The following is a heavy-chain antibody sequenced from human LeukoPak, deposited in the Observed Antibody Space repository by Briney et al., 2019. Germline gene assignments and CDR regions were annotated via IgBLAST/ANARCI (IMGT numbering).Heavy chain of an antibody. CDR3: AREGIRIAAAGTIDY. J-gene: IGHJ4*02. D-gene: IGHD6-13*01. Sequence: SVKVSCKASGYTFTGYYMHWVRQAPGQGLEWMGWINPNSGGTNYAQKFQGRVTMTRDTSISTAYMELRSLRSDDTAMYYCAREGIRIAAAGTIDYWGQGTLVTVSS. V-gene: IGHV1-2*02. CDR1: GYTFTGYY. CDR2: INPNSGGT.